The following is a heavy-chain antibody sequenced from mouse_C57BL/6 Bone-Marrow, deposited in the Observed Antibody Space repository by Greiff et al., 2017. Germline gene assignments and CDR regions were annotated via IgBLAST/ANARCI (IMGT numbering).Heavy chain of an antibody. CDR2: ISYSGST. J-gene: IGHJ4*01. Sequence: DVKLQESGPGMVKPSQSLSLTCTVTGYSITSGYDWHWIRHFPGNKLEWMGYISYSGSTNYNPSLKSRISITHDTSKNHFFLKLNSVTTEDTATYYCARGDYGNYYAMDYWGQGTSGTVSS. D-gene: IGHD2-4*01. V-gene: IGHV3-1*01. CDR1: GYSITSGYD. CDR3: ARGDYGNYYAMDY.